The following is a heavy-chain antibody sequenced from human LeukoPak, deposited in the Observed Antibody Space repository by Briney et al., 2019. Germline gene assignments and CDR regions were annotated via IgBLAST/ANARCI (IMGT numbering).Heavy chain of an antibody. CDR3: ARGPYSSSVYFDY. CDR2: IYTSGST. V-gene: IGHV4-4*07. Sequence: PSETLSLTCTVSGGSISSYYWSWLRQPAGKGLEWIGRIYTSGSTNYNPSLKSRVTMSVDTSKNQFSLKLSSVTAADTAVYYCARGPYSSSVYFDYWGQGTLVTVSS. J-gene: IGHJ4*02. D-gene: IGHD6-6*01. CDR1: GGSISSYY.